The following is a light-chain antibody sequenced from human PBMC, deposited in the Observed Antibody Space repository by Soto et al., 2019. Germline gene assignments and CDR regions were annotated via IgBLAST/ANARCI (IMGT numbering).Light chain of an antibody. CDR2: DVS. V-gene: IGLV2-11*01. Sequence: QSVLTQPRSVSGSPGQSVTISCTGSSSDVGVYNYVSWYQHHPGKAPKVMIFDVSERPSGVPDRFSGSKSGNTASLTISGLQAEDEGDYYCCSYAGTYSWVFGGGTKLTVL. CDR1: SSDVGVYNY. J-gene: IGLJ3*02. CDR3: CSYAGTYSWV.